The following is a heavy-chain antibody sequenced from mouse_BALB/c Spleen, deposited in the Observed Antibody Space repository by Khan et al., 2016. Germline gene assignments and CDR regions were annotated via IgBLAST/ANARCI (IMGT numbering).Heavy chain of an antibody. D-gene: IGHD2-3*01. CDR2: INTETGEP. CDR3: AKGYDGDYDDD. CDR1: GYTFTDYS. J-gene: IGHJ2*01. V-gene: IGHV9-2-1*01. Sequence: QIQLVQSGPELKKPGETVKISCKASGYTFTDYSMHWVKQAPGKGLKWMGWINTETGEPTYADDFKGRFAFSLETSASTAYLQINNLKNEDTATYFCAKGYDGDYDDDWGQGTTLTVAS.